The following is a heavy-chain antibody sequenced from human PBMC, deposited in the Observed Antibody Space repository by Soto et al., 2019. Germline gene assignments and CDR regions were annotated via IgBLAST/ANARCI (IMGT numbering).Heavy chain of an antibody. Sequence: SVKVSCKVSGGTFSTHAIIWVRQAPGHGLEWMGGIIPISGTTYYTQKFQGRVTITADEPTSTAFMELSSLKSEDTAVFYCARGYCSGGNCYSGMDVWGQGTMVTVSS. CDR1: GGTFSTHA. D-gene: IGHD2-15*01. J-gene: IGHJ6*02. CDR3: ARGYCSGGNCYSGMDV. CDR2: IIPISGTT. V-gene: IGHV1-69*13.